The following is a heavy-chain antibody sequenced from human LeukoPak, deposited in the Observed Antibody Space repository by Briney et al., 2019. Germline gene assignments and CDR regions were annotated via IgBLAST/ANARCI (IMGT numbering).Heavy chain of an antibody. CDR3: ARDVAWYCTRASCSYFGF. CDR1: GFTFSQYG. D-gene: IGHD2-2*01. CDR2: IQYDENKK. J-gene: IGHJ4*02. V-gene: IGHV3-30*02. Sequence: PGGSLRLSCEASGFTFSQYGMHWVRQAPGKGLDWVSSIQYDENKKSYSDSVKGRFTVSRDNSKNTLFLQMNRLRVEDTAVYYCARDVAWYCTRASCSYFGFWGRGTLVTVSS.